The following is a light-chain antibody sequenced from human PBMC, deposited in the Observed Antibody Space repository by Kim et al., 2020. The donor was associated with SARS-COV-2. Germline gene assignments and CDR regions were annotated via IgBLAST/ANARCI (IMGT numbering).Light chain of an antibody. Sequence: SSELTQDPAVSVALGQTVRITCQGDSLRSYYGSWYQQKAGQAPVLVIYGKNNRPSGIPDRFSAFSSGNTASLTITGAQAEDEADYYCNSRDSSGNHLVFG. V-gene: IGLV3-19*01. J-gene: IGLJ3*02. CDR1: SLRSYY. CDR2: GKN. CDR3: NSRDSSGNHLV.